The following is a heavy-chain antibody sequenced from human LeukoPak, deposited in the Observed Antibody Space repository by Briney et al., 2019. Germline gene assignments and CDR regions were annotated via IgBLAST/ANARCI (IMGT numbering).Heavy chain of an antibody. Sequence: SETLSLTCAVSGYSISSGSYWGWIRQPPGKGLEWIGSIHHSGSPFYNPSLKSRVTVSVDTSKSQLSLKLTSVTAADTAVYYRARSRGVAGPETYYYYYYYMDVWGKGTTVTVSS. CDR2: IHHSGSP. J-gene: IGHJ6*03. D-gene: IGHD6-19*01. CDR3: ARSRGVAGPETYYYYYYYMDV. CDR1: GYSISSGSY. V-gene: IGHV4-38-2*01.